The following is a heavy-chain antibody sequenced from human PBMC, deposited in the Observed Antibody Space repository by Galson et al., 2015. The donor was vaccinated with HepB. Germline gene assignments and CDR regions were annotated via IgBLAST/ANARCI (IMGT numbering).Heavy chain of an antibody. V-gene: IGHV1-18*01. D-gene: IGHD2-15*01. CDR2: ISAYNRHT. J-gene: IGHJ5*02. CDR3: ARGALVVVVGATQNNWFDP. CDR1: GYIFSSYS. Sequence: SVKVSCKASGYIFSSYSITWVRQAPGQGLEWMGWISAYNRHTNYAQSFQDRVTMTTDRSTSTTYLELRSLRSDDTAVYYCARGALVVVVGATQNNWFDPWGQGTLVTVSS.